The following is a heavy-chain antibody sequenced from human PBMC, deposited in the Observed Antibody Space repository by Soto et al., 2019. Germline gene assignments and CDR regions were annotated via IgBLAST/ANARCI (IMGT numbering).Heavy chain of an antibody. CDR1: GFTFSSYA. Sequence: QVQLVESGGGVVQPGRSLRLSCAASGFTFSSYAMHWVRQAPGKGLEWVAVISYDGSNKYYADSVKGRFTISRDNSKNTLYLKMNSLRAGDTAVYYWARPLWRDDYNWGYFALWGRGTLVTVSS. CDR2: ISYDGSNK. J-gene: IGHJ2*01. D-gene: IGHD4-4*01. CDR3: ARPLWRDDYNWGYFAL. V-gene: IGHV3-30-3*01.